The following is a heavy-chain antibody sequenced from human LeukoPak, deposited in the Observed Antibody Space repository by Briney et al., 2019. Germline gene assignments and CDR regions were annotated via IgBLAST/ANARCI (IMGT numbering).Heavy chain of an antibody. V-gene: IGHV3-21*01. CDR3: TREGPGSPPLHYFDY. Sequence: GGSLRLSCTASGFTFGDYAMTWVRQAPGKGLEWVSSISRSSSYIYYADSVKGRFTLSRDNAKNSLYLQMNSLRAEDTAFYYCTREGPGSPPLHYFDYWGQGTLVTVSS. D-gene: IGHD1-26*01. J-gene: IGHJ4*02. CDR1: GFTFGDYA. CDR2: ISRSSSYI.